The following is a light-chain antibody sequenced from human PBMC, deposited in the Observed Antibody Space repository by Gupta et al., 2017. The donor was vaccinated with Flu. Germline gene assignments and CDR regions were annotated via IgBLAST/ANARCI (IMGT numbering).Light chain of an antibody. CDR1: QSVSSSY. CDR2: GAS. J-gene: IGKJ1*01. Sequence: GTLYLSPGEVATPACRASQSVSSSYLAWYQQKPGQAPRLLIYGASSRATGIPDRFSGSGSGTDFTLTISRLEPEDFAVYYCQQDGSSPSTFGQGTKVEIK. CDR3: QQDGSSPST. V-gene: IGKV3-20*01.